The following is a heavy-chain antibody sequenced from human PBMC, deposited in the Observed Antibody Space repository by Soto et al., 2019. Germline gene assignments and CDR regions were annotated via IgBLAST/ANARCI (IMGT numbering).Heavy chain of an antibody. D-gene: IGHD6-6*01. CDR3: ARTSSSLYYYYYMDV. V-gene: IGHV3-74*01. J-gene: IGHJ6*03. CDR2: INSDESST. CDR1: GFTFSSYW. Sequence: EVQLVESGGGLVQPGGSLRLSCAASGFTFSSYWMHWVRQAPGKGLVWVSRINSDESSTSYADSVKGRFTISRDNAKNTLYLQMNSLRAEDTAVYYCARTSSSLYYYYYMDVWGKGTTVTVSS.